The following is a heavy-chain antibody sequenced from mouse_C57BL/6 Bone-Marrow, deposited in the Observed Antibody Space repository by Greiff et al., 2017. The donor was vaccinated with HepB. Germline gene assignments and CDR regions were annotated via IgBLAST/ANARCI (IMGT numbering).Heavy chain of an antibody. J-gene: IGHJ2*01. V-gene: IGHV14-4*01. D-gene: IGHD2-10*02. CDR3: TTGMYGKGY. CDR2: IDPENGDT. CDR1: GFNIKDDY. Sequence: EVQLQQSGAELVRPGASVKLSCTASGFNIKDDYMHWVKQRPEQGLEWIGWIDPENGDTEYASKFQGKATITADTSSNTAYLQLSSLTSEDTVVYYCTTGMYGKGYWGQGTTLTVSS.